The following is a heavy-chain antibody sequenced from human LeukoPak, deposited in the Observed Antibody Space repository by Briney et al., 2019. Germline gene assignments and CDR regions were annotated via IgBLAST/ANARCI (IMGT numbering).Heavy chain of an antibody. CDR3: AKGIRLLPFDY. CDR2: IRYDGSTK. Sequence: GGSLRLSCAASGFTFSTYGMHWVRQAPGKGLEWVAFIRYDGSTKYYIDSVKGRFTVSRDNAKDTLYLQMNSLRAEDTAVYYCAKGIRLLPFDYWGQGTLVTVSS. CDR1: GFTFSTYG. D-gene: IGHD3-22*01. J-gene: IGHJ4*02. V-gene: IGHV3-30*02.